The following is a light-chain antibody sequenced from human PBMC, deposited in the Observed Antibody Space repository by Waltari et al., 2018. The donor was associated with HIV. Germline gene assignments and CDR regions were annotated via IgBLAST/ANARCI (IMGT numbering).Light chain of an antibody. CDR2: STN. J-gene: IGLJ3*02. CDR1: PCSVSTSYY. V-gene: IGLV8-61*01. CDR3: VLYMGSGIWV. Sequence: QTVVTQEPSFSVSPGGTVTHTCGFSPCSVSTSYYPPWYQQTPGQAPRTLIYSTNTRSSGVPDRFSGSILGNKAALTITGAQADDESDYYCVLYMGSGIWVFGGGTKLTVL.